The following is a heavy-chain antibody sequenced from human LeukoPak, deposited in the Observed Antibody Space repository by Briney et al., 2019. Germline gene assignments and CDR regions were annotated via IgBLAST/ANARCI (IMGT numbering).Heavy chain of an antibody. D-gene: IGHD2-21*01. J-gene: IGHJ6*03. Sequence: GGSLRLSCAASGFTFSSYWMSWVRQAPGKGLEWVANIKQDGSEKYYVDSVKGRFTISRDNAKNSLYLQMNSLRAEDTAVYYCARAIADYYYYYMDVWGKGTTVTVS. CDR3: ARAIADYYYYYMDV. CDR2: IKQDGSEK. V-gene: IGHV3-7*01. CDR1: GFTFSSYW.